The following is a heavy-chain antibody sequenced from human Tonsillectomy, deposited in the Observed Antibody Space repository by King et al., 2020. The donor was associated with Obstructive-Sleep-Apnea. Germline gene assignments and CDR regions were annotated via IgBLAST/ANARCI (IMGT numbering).Heavy chain of an antibody. J-gene: IGHJ4*02. CDR1: SGSFSAVY. D-gene: IGHD1-26*01. V-gene: IGHV4-34*01. CDR2: NNHSGST. Sequence: VQLQQWGAGLLKPSETLSLTCAVYSGSFSAVYWGWIRQPPGKGLEWIGENNHSGSTNCNPSLKSRVTISVDTSRNQFSLKLHSVTAADTAVYYCARVLGAAGPDYFFDYWGQGTLVTVSS. CDR3: ARVLGAAGPDYFFDY.